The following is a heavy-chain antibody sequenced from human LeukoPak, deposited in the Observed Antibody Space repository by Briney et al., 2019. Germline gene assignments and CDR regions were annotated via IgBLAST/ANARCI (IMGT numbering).Heavy chain of an antibody. CDR1: GYTFTSNY. CDR2: IGPSGGST. V-gene: IGHV1-46*01. D-gene: IGHD2-21*01. Sequence: ASVKVSCKAFGYTFTSNYMHWVRQAPGQGPEWMGVIGPSGGSTTYAQKFQGRVTLTRDMSTSTDYLELSSLRSEDTAVYYCARDNSVRGEAWWFNPWGQGTLVTVSS. J-gene: IGHJ5*02. CDR3: ARDNSVRGEAWWFNP.